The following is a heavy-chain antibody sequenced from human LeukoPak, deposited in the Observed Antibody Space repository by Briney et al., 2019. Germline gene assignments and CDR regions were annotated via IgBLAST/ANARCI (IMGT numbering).Heavy chain of an antibody. V-gene: IGHV3-48*02. Sequence: PGGSLRLSCTASGFVFSNYNMNWVRQAPGKGLEWLGYISSSSTTIHYADSVKGRFTISRANAANTLYLQLNSLRDEDTAVYFCARDQGFSSVWFTWFNPWGQGTLDTVSS. D-gene: IGHD6-19*01. CDR2: ISSSSTTI. J-gene: IGHJ5*02. CDR3: ARDQGFSSVWFTWFNP. CDR1: GFVFSNYN.